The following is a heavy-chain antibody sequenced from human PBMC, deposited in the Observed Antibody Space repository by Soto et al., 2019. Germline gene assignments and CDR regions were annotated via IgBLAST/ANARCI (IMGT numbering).Heavy chain of an antibody. D-gene: IGHD1-1*01. V-gene: IGHV3-7*01. Sequence: EVQLVESGGGLVQPGGSLRLSCAASGFTFSSHWMSWVRQAPGKGLEWVANIRQDGGEEHYLDSVKGRFTLSRDNGKKSLYLQMNGLRVEDTAVYYCAKSEGYSFDIRGQGTLVTVSS. CDR2: IRQDGGEE. CDR1: GFTFSSHW. J-gene: IGHJ3*02. CDR3: AKSEGYSFDI.